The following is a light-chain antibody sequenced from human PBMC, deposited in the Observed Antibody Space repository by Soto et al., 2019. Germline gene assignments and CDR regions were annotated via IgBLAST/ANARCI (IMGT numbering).Light chain of an antibody. Sequence: DIQMTQSPSTVSAYVGDSVTITCRASQSITTWLAWYQQRPGKAPKLLIYDVSSLHSGVPSRFSGSGSGTEFPLTISSLQPDDFAPYYCQHYKMYSPWTFGQGTKVEIK. CDR1: QSITTW. CDR2: DVS. J-gene: IGKJ1*01. CDR3: QHYKMYSPWT. V-gene: IGKV1-5*01.